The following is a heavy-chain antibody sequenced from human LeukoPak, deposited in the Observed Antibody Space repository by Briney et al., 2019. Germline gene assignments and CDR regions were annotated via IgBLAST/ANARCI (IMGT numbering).Heavy chain of an antibody. D-gene: IGHD3-3*01. CDR3: ARVGGYDFWSGHHGYYFDY. CDR2: INPNSGGT. J-gene: IGHJ4*02. V-gene: IGHV1-2*02. Sequence: ASVKASCKASGYTFTGYYMHLVRQAPGQGLEWMGWINPNSGGTNYAQKFQGRVTMTRDTSISTAYMELSSLRSDDTAVYYCARVGGYDFWSGHHGYYFDYWGQGTLVTVSS. CDR1: GYTFTGYY.